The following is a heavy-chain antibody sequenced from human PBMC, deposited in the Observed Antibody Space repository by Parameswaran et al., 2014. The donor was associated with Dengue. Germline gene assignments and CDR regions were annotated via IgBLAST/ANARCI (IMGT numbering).Heavy chain of an antibody. V-gene: IGHV4-34*01. J-gene: IGHJ6*02. D-gene: IGHD3-10*01. Sequence: SETLSLTCAVYGGSFSGYYWSWIRQPPGRGWSGLGKSIIVEAPTTTRPSKSRVTISVDTSKNQFSLKLSSVTAADTAAYYCARGAVKYRSSTSCYGTYYYGSGSYYNRYYYYGMDVWGQGTTVTVSS. CDR2: SIIVEAP. CDR1: GGSFSGYY. CDR3: ARGAVKYRSSTSCYGTYYYGSGSYYNRYYYYGMDV.